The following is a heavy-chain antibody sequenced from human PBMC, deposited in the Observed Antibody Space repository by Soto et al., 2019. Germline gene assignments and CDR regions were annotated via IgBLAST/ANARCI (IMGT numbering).Heavy chain of an antibody. J-gene: IGHJ6*02. Sequence: SETLSLTCTVSGGSISSYYWSWIRQPPGKGLEWIGYIYYSGSTNYNPSLKSRVTISVDTSKNQFSLKLNSVTPEDTAVYYCAREQLLMYYGMDVWGQGTTVTAP. CDR2: IYYSGST. D-gene: IGHD2-2*01. CDR1: GGSISSYY. CDR3: AREQLLMYYGMDV. V-gene: IGHV4-59*12.